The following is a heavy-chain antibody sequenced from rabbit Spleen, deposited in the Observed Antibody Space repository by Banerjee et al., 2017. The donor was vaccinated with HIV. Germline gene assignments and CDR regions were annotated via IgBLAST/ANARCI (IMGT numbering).Heavy chain of an antibody. J-gene: IGHJ4*01. V-gene: IGHV1S45*01. Sequence: QEQLEESGGGLVKPGASLTLTCTSSVVSFSFSSYMFWVRQAPGQGLEWIACINVGSSGSTSYESWAKGRFTISKTSSTTVTMQKTSLTVADTATYFCARDGAGSSYFALWGPGTLVTVS. CDR1: VVSFSFSSY. CDR2: INVGSSGST. D-gene: IGHD8-1*01. CDR3: ARDGAGSSYFAL.